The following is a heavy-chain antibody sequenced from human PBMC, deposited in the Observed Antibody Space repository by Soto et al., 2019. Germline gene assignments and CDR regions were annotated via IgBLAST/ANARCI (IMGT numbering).Heavy chain of an antibody. Sequence: EVQLLESGGDLVHPGGSLSLSCAASGFTFTSYAMTWVRQAPEKGLEWVSSISASGGTTYYTDSVKGRFTISRDNSKNTLFLQMNSLRAEDTAVYYCGRAWGWFDPWGQGTLVTVSS. D-gene: IGHD3-16*01. V-gene: IGHV3-23*01. CDR2: ISASGGTT. CDR3: GRAWGWFDP. J-gene: IGHJ5*02. CDR1: GFTFTSYA.